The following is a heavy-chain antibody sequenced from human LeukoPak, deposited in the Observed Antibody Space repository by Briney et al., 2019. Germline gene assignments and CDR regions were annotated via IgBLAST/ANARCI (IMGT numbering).Heavy chain of an antibody. CDR3: ARVGQTRYYYYMDV. CDR1: GYTFTGYY. CDR2: INPNSGGT. V-gene: IGHV1-2*02. J-gene: IGHJ6*03. Sequence: GASVKVSCKASGYTFTGYYMHWVRQAPGQGLEWMGWINPNSGGTNYAQKFQGRVTMTRDKSISTAYMELSRLRSDDTAVYYCARVGQTRYYYYMDVWGKGTTVTISS.